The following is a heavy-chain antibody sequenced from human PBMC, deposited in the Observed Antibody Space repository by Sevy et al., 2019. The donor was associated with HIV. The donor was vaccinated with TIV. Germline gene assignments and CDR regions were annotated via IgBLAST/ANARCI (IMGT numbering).Heavy chain of an antibody. D-gene: IGHD3-22*01. CDR1: GFTFSSYA. CDR3: ARDVLHYYDSSGYYFYYYYYGMDV. V-gene: IGHV3-30-3*01. Sequence: GGSLRLSCAASGFTFSSYAMHWVRQAPGKGLEWVAVISYDGSNKYYADSVKGRFTISRDNSKNRLYLQMNSLRAEDTAVYYCARDVLHYYDSSGYYFYYYYYGMDVWGQGTTVTVSS. J-gene: IGHJ6*02. CDR2: ISYDGSNK.